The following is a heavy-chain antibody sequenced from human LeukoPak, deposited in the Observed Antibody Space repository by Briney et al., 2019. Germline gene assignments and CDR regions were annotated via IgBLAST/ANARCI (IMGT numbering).Heavy chain of an antibody. CDR2: IYYSESI. V-gene: IGHV4-28*05. CDR1: GYSISSSNY. J-gene: IGHJ3*02. CDR3: ARKATTGPTKAAFDI. Sequence: SDTLSLTCAVSGYSISSSNYWGWIRQPPGKGLEWIGHIYYSESIYYNPSLKSRVTMSVDTSKNQFSLKLSSVTAVDTAVYYCARKATTGPTKAAFDIWGQGTMVTVSS. D-gene: IGHD4-17*01.